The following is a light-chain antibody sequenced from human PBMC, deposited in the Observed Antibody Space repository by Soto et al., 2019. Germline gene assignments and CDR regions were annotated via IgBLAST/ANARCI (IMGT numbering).Light chain of an antibody. J-gene: IGLJ1*01. CDR3: CSYAGTYSYV. CDR2: DVT. V-gene: IGLV2-11*01. Sequence: QSVLTQPRSVSGSPGQSVTISCTGSSSDIGAYKSVSWYQQHPGKAPKNLIYDVTKRPSGVPDRFSGSKSGNTASLTISGLQADDEADYYCCSYAGTYSYVFGSGTKLTVL. CDR1: SSDIGAYKS.